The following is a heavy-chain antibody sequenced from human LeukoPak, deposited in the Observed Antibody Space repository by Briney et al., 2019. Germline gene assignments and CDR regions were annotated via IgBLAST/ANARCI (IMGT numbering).Heavy chain of an antibody. J-gene: IGHJ3*02. CDR3: ARSISLVGQLRFVSKDAFDI. Sequence: KSSETLSLTCTVSGGSISSGGYYWSWIRQPPGKGLEWIRYIYHSGSTYYNPSLKSRVTISVDRSKTQFSLKLSSVTAADTAVYYCARSISLVGQLRFVSKDAFDIWGQGTMVTVSS. CDR1: GGSISSGGYY. CDR2: IYHSGST. V-gene: IGHV4-30-2*01. D-gene: IGHD3-3*01.